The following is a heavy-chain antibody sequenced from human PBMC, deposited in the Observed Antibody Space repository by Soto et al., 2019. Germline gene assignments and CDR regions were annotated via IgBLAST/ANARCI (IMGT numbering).Heavy chain of an antibody. CDR1: GFSLSTSGML. J-gene: IGHJ6*02. CDR3: ARIGYHFAMDV. V-gene: IGHV2-70*04. CDR2: IDWDDDK. Sequence: SGPTLVNPTQTLTLTCTFSGFSLSTSGMLVSWIRQPPGKALEWLAHIDWDDDKFYNTSLKTRLTISKDTSKNQVVLTMTNMDPVDTATYYCARIGYHFAMDVWGQGTTVTVSS.